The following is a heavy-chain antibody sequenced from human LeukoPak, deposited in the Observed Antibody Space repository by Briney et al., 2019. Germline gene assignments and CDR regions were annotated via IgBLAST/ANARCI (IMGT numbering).Heavy chain of an antibody. CDR1: GGSFSGYY. CDR3: ARGGIVGATTFDFDY. Sequence: SETLSLTCAVYGGSFSGYYWSWIRQPPGKGLEWIGETNHSGSTNYNPSLKSRVTISVDTSKNQFSLKLSSVTAADTAVYYCARGGIVGATTFDFDYWGQGTLVTVSS. CDR2: TNHSGST. J-gene: IGHJ4*02. V-gene: IGHV4-34*01. D-gene: IGHD1-26*01.